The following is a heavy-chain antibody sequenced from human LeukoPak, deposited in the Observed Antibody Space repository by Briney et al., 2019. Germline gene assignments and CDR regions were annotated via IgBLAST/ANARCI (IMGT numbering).Heavy chain of an antibody. V-gene: IGHV4-59*01. CDR1: GGSISSYY. J-gene: IGHJ5*02. D-gene: IGHD3-3*01. CDR3: ARAIRRKWFDP. CDR2: IYYSGST. Sequence: SETLSLTCTVSGGSISSYYWSWIRQPPGKGLEWIGYIYYSGSTNYNPSPKSRVTISVDTSKNQFSLKLSSVTAADTAVYYCARAIRRKWFDPWGQGTLVTVSS.